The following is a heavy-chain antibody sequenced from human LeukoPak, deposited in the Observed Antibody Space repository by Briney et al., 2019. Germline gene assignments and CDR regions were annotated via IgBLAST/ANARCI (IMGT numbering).Heavy chain of an antibody. D-gene: IGHD3-10*01. CDR2: IKQDGSEK. CDR3: ARGVVRALFDY. CDR1: GFTFSSYW. V-gene: IGHV3-7*01. Sequence: PGGSLRLSCAASGFTFSSYWMSWVRQAPGKGLEWVANIKQDGSEKYYVDPVKGRFTISRDNAKNSLYLQMNSLRAEDTAVYYCARGVVRALFDYWGQGTLVTVSS. J-gene: IGHJ4*02.